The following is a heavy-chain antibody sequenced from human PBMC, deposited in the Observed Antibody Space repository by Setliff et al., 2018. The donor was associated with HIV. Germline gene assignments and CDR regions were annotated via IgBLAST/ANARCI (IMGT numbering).Heavy chain of an antibody. CDR2: MNPNSGNT. CDR3: GRGVLYGLSEY. V-gene: IGHV1-8*03. CDR1: GYTFTSYD. Sequence: ASVKVSCKASGYTFTSYDVNWVRQATGQGLEWMGWMNPNSGNTGYAQKFQGRVTITADRSSNTAYMEIMSLRSGDTATYYCGRGVLYGLSEYWGPGALDTVSS. J-gene: IGHJ4*02. D-gene: IGHD3-10*01.